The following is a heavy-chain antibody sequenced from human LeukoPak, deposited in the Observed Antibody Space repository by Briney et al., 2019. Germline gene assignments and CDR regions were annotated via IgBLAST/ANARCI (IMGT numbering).Heavy chain of an antibody. Sequence: SETLSLTCTVSGGSISSSRYYWGWIRQPPGKGLEWIGSIYYSGSTYYNPSLKSRVTISVDTSKNQFSLKLSSVTAADTAVYYCARLDYSNYPNWFDPWGQGTLVTVSS. CDR3: ARLDYSNYPNWFDP. J-gene: IGHJ5*02. D-gene: IGHD4-11*01. V-gene: IGHV4-39*01. CDR1: GGSISSSRYY. CDR2: IYYSGST.